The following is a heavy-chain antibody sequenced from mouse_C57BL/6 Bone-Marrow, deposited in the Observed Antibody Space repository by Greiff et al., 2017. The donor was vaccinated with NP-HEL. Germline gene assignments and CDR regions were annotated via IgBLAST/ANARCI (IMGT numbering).Heavy chain of an antibody. CDR1: GYTFTDYN. Sequence: EVQLQQSGPELVKPGASVKIPCKASGYTFTDYNMDWVKQSHGKSLEWIGDINPNNGGTIYNQKFKGKATLTVDKSSSTAYMELRSLTSEDTAVYYCARGAIGLRRSFYYFDYWGQGTTLTVSS. CDR3: ARGAIGLRRSFYYFDY. V-gene: IGHV1-18*01. J-gene: IGHJ2*01. CDR2: INPNNGGT. D-gene: IGHD2-4*01.